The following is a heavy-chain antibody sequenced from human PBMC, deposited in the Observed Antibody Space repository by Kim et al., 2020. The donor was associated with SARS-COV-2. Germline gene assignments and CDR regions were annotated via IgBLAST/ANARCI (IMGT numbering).Heavy chain of an antibody. CDR1: GYTFTSYG. D-gene: IGHD3-3*01. Sequence: ASVKVSCKASGYTFTSYGISWVRQAPGQGLEWMGWISAYNGNTNYAQKLQGRVTMTTDTSTSTAYMELRSLRSDDTAVYYCARGEDYDFWSGYYDSLNYGMDVWGQGTMVTVSS. V-gene: IGHV1-18*01. CDR2: ISAYNGNT. J-gene: IGHJ6*02. CDR3: ARGEDYDFWSGYYDSLNYGMDV.